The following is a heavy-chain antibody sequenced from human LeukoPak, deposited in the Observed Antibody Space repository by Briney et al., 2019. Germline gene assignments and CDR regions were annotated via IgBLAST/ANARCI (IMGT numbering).Heavy chain of an antibody. CDR2: IYYSGST. J-gene: IGHJ5*02. V-gene: IGHV4-30-2*01. D-gene: IGHD3-22*01. Sequence: SETLSLTCAVSGGSITSGGYSWSWIRQPPGKGLEWIGYIYYSGSTYYNPSLKSRVTISVDRSKNQFSLKLSSVTAADTAVYYCARDSSGENGVRFDPWGQGTLVAVSS. CDR3: ARDSSGENGVRFDP. CDR1: GGSITSGGYS.